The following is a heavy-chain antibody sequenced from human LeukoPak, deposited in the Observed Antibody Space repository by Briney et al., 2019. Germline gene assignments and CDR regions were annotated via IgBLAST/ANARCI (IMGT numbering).Heavy chain of an antibody. CDR3: ARATWDPNYYYYMDV. J-gene: IGHJ6*03. V-gene: IGHV3-21*01. Sequence: PGGSLRLSCAASGFTFSTYNMNWVRQAPGKGLEWVSSISSSSSYIYYADSVKGRFTISRDNAKNSLYLQMNSLRAEDTAVYFCARATWDPNYYYYMDVWGKGTTVTISS. CDR2: ISSSSSYI. D-gene: IGHD1-26*01. CDR1: GFTFSTYN.